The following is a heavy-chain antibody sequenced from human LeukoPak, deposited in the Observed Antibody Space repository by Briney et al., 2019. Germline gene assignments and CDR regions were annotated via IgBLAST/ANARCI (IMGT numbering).Heavy chain of an antibody. V-gene: IGHV3-23*01. CDR2: ISGSGGYT. CDR1: GGSISSYY. D-gene: IGHD6-19*01. J-gene: IGHJ4*02. CDR3: AKASGGSGWHPADF. Sequence: PSETLSLTCTVSGGSISSYYWSWVRQAPGKGLEWVSGISGSGGYTYYAGSVKGRFTVSRDDSKNTLYLQMNSLRAEDTAVYNCAKASGGSGWHPADFWGRGTLVTVSS.